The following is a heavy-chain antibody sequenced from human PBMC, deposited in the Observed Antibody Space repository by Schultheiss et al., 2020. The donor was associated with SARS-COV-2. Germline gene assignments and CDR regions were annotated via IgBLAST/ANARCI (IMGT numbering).Heavy chain of an antibody. CDR2: IWYDGSNK. D-gene: IGHD4-11*01. CDR1: GFTFSSYG. V-gene: IGHV3-33*01. J-gene: IGHJ6*02. CDR3: ASPDYSKGDYYYYGMDV. Sequence: GESLKISCAASGFTFSSYGMHWVRQAPGKGLEWVAVIWYDGSNKYYADSVKGRFTISRDNSKNTLYLQMNSLRAEDTAVYYCASPDYSKGDYYYYGMDVWGQGTTVTVSS.